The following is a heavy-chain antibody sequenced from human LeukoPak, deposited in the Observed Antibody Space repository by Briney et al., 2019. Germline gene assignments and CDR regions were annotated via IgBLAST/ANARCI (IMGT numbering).Heavy chain of an antibody. V-gene: IGHV3-11*01. J-gene: IGHJ3*02. Sequence: GGSLRLSCVASGFTFSDYYMSWIRQAPGKGLEWVSYIGSSGSTIYYADSVKGRFTISRDNAKNSLYLQMNSLRAEDTAVYYCARRETYYSDSGGYSIDGFDIWGQGTMVTVSS. CDR2: IGSSGSTI. D-gene: IGHD3-22*01. CDR1: GFTFSDYY. CDR3: ARRETYYSDSGGYSIDGFDI.